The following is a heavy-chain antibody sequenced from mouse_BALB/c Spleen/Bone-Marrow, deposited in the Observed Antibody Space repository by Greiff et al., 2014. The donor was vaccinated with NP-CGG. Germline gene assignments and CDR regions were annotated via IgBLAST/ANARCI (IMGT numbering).Heavy chain of an antibody. CDR2: INPSNGRT. Sequence: QVQLKESGAELVKPGASVKLSCKASGYTFTSYWMHWVKQRPGQGLEWIGEINPSNGRTNYNEKFKSKATLTVDKSSSTAYMQLSSLTSEDSAVYYCARTYFDYWGQGPTLTVSS. CDR3: ARTYFDY. V-gene: IGHV1S81*02. J-gene: IGHJ2*01. CDR1: GYTFTSYW.